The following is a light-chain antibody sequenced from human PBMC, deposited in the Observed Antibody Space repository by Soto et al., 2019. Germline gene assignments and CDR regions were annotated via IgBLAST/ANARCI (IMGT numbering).Light chain of an antibody. Sequence: DIVMTQTPLSSPVTLGQPASISCRSSQSLVHSYGNTYLSCLQQPPGQPPRLLIYTMSNRVSGVPDRFSGSGAGTDCTLKISSVEAEDGGVYYCMQVTQFPYTFGQGTQLEIK. J-gene: IGKJ2*01. CDR1: QSLVHSYGNTY. CDR3: MQVTQFPYT. CDR2: TMS. V-gene: IGKV2-24*01.